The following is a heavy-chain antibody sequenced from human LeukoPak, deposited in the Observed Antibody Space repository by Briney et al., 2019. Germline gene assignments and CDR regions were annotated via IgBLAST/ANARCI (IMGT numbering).Heavy chain of an antibody. CDR3: ARENSGSYREFDY. CDR1: GGSISSYY. V-gene: IGHV4-4*07. Sequence: SETLSLTCTVSGGSISSYYWSRILQPAGKGLEWIGRIYTSGSTNYNASLKSQVSMSVDTSKNQFSLKLSSVTAADTAVFYCARENSGSYREFDYWGQGTLVTVSS. J-gene: IGHJ4*02. D-gene: IGHD1-26*01. CDR2: IYTSGST.